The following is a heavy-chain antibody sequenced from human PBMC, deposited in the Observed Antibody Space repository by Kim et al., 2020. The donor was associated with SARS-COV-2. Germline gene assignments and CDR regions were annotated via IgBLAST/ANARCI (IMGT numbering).Heavy chain of an antibody. CDR1: GFTFSSYG. D-gene: IGHD2-2*03. J-gene: IGHJ6*02. Sequence: GGSLRLSCAASGFTFSSYGMHWVRQAPGKGLEWVAVIWYDGSNKYYADSVKGRFTISRDNSKNTLYLQMNSLRAEDTAVYYCARDLDIVVVPAAMYYYYYYGMDVWGQGTTVTVSS. CDR3: ARDLDIVVVPAAMYYYYYYGMDV. V-gene: IGHV3-33*01. CDR2: IWYDGSNK.